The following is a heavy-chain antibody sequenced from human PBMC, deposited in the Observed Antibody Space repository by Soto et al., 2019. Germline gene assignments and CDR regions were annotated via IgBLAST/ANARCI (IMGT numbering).Heavy chain of an antibody. CDR2: ISYDGSNK. Sequence: GGSLRLSCAASGFTFSSYGMHWVRQAPGKGLEWVAVISYDGSNKYYADSVKGRFTISRDNSKNTLYLQMNSLRAEDTAVYYCANVGMVVPAPDAFDIWGQGTMVTVSS. CDR3: ANVGMVVPAPDAFDI. J-gene: IGHJ3*02. D-gene: IGHD2-2*01. V-gene: IGHV3-30*18. CDR1: GFTFSSYG.